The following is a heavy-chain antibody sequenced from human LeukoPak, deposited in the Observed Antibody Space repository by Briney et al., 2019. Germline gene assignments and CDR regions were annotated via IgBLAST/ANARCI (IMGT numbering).Heavy chain of an antibody. CDR3: ARDLSGWYSFDY. Sequence: PGGSLRLSCAASGFTFSSYGMHWVRQAPGKGLEWVAVIWYDGSNKYYADSVKGRFTISRDNAKNTLHLQMNSLRPEDTAVYYCARDLSGWYSFDYWGQGTPVTVSS. D-gene: IGHD6-19*01. V-gene: IGHV3-33*01. CDR1: GFTFSSYG. J-gene: IGHJ4*02. CDR2: IWYDGSNK.